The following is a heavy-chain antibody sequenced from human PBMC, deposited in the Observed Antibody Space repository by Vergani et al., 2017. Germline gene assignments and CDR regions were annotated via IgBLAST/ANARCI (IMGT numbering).Heavy chain of an antibody. J-gene: IGHJ4*02. D-gene: IGHD3-22*01. CDR3: ARTHDSSGYYQPLVDY. CDR2: ISSSSSTI. V-gene: IGHV3-48*04. CDR1: GFTFSSYS. Sequence: EVQLVESGGGLVQPGRSLRLSCAASGFTFSSYSMNWVRQAPGKGLEWVSYISSSSSTIYYADSVKGRFTISRDNAKNSLYLQMNSLRAEHTAVYYCARTHDSSGYYQPLVDYWGQGTLVTVSS.